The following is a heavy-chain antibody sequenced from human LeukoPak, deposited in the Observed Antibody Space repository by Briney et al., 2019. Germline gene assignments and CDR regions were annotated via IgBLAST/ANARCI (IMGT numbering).Heavy chain of an antibody. Sequence: ASVKVSCEASGYTFTGYYMHWVRQAPGQGLEWMGWINPNSGGTNYAQKFQGRVTMTRDTSISTAYMELSRLRSDDTAVYYCARDHGSARGYFDYWGQGTLVTVSS. D-gene: IGHD3-10*01. CDR1: GYTFTGYY. CDR2: INPNSGGT. V-gene: IGHV1-2*02. J-gene: IGHJ4*02. CDR3: ARDHGSARGYFDY.